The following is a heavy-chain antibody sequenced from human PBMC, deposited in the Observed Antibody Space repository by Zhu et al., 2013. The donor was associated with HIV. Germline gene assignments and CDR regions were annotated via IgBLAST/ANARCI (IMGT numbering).Heavy chain of an antibody. D-gene: IGHD6-13*01. J-gene: IGHJ6*01. Sequence: QVQLVQAGAEVKKPGASVKVSCKTSGYTLTDYYIHWVRQAPGQGLEWMGWINPNSGGTNYAQKFQGRVTMTRDTSISTAYMELSSLRSEDTAVYYCAREQQLALYSWYYGLDVWGQGTTVTVSS. CDR1: GYTLTDYY. CDR2: INPNSGGT. V-gene: IGHV1-2*02. CDR3: AREQQLALYSWYYGLDV.